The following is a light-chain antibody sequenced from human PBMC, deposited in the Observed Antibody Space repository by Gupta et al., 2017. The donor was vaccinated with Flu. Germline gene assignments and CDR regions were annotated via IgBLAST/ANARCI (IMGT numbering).Light chain of an antibody. CDR3: QQDDYFPWT. CDR1: QHISSY. Sequence: AVRMTQSPSSFSASTGDRVTITCRANQHISSYLAWYQQKPGKAPKLLISAASTVQSGLPSRFSGSGSVTDFTLTIRVRQSEDFANYYCQQDDYFPWTFGQGTKVEIK. CDR2: AAS. V-gene: IGKV1-8*01. J-gene: IGKJ1*01.